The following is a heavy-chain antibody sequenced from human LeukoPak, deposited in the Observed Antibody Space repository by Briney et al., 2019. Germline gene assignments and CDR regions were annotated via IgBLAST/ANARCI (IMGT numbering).Heavy chain of an antibody. CDR2: MSPNNGNA. V-gene: IGHV1-8*01. CDR1: RYTFTNFD. CDR3: TRGDY. J-gene: IGHJ4*02. Sequence: GASVKVSCKASRYTFTNFDINWVRQASGQGLEWVGWMSPNNGNAGYAQKLQGRVTLTRDTSITTAYMELSSLKSEDTAVYYCTRGDYWGQGTPVTVSS.